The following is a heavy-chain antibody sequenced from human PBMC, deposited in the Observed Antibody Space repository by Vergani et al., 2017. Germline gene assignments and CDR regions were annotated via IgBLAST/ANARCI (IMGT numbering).Heavy chain of an antibody. J-gene: IGHJ4*02. Sequence: QVQLQESGPGLVKPSETLSLTCTVSGYSINSGYYWGWIRQPPGKGLGWIATIYHSGNTYYNPSLKSRVTISVDTSRNHFSLNLTSVTAADTAMYYCARHSRAHCVSTSCYWPLPLRYWGQGALVTVSS. CDR3: ARHSRAHCVSTSCYWPLPLRY. V-gene: IGHV4-38-2*02. CDR2: IYHSGNT. D-gene: IGHD2-2*01. CDR1: GYSINSGYY.